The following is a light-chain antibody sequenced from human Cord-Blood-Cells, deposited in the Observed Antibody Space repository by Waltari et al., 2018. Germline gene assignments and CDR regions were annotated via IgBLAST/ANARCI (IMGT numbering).Light chain of an antibody. CDR3: SSYTSSSTLV. J-gene: IGLJ2*01. CDR2: EVS. CDR1: RRDVGGYNY. V-gene: IGLV2-14*01. Sequence: QFPLHKPASVLGSPGRPIPISSTGTRRDVGGYNYVSWYQQYPGNAPKFRIYEVSNWASGVSDRFSVYKSGNTASLTISGLQAEDEAGDYCSSYTSSSTLVFGGGTKLTVL.